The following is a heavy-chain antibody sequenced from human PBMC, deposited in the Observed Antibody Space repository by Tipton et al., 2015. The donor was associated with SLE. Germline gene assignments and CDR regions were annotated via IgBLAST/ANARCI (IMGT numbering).Heavy chain of an antibody. V-gene: IGHV4-59*01. J-gene: IGHJ4*02. CDR2: IYYNGST. Sequence: TLSLTCTVSGGSISSYYWSWIRQPPGKGLEWIGYIYYNGSTNYNPSLKSRVTISVDTSKNQFSLKLSSVTAADTAVYYCAIVPRGGGYDWVYCDYWGQGTLVTVSS. CDR3: AIVPRGGGYDWVYCDY. CDR1: GGSISSYY. D-gene: IGHD5-12*01.